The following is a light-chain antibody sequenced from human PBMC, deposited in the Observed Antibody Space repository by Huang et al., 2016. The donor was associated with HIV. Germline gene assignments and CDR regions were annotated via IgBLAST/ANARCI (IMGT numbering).Light chain of an antibody. CDR2: SAP. CDR1: QGISNY. V-gene: IGKV1-16*01. CDR3: HQYYSFPYT. Sequence: DIEMTQSPSSLSASVGDRVTVTCRASQGISNYLAWFQQKPGKAPKSLIQSAPSLQSGVPSRFSGSGSGTDFTLTISGLQPDDSATYYCHQYYSFPYTFGQGTKLEIK. J-gene: IGKJ2*01.